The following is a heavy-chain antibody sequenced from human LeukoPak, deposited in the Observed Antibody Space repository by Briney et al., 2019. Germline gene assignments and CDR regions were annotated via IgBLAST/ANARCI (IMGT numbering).Heavy chain of an antibody. CDR1: GYTFSNYA. D-gene: IGHD1-26*01. J-gene: IGHJ4*02. CDR3: ARSLGMGATLDY. Sequence: APVKVSCKASGYTFSNYAMHWVRQALGQRLEWMGWINAGNGNTRYSQEFKGRVTITRDTSASTVYMELSSLRSEDMAVYFCARSLGMGATLDYWGRGTLVTVSS. V-gene: IGHV1-3*03. CDR2: INAGNGNT.